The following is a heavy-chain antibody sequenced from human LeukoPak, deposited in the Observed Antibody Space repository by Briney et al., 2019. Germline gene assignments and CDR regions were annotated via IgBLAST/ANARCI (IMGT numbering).Heavy chain of an antibody. CDR1: GGSISSYY. CDR2: IYYSGST. D-gene: IGHD4-17*01. CDR3: ARYDYGDFTFDY. Sequence: NPSETLSLTCTVSGGSISSYYWSWIRQPPGKGLEWIGYIYYSGSTNYNPSLKSRVTISVDTSKNQFSLKLSSVTAADTAVYYCARYDYGDFTFDYWGQGTLVTVSS. V-gene: IGHV4-59*01. J-gene: IGHJ4*02.